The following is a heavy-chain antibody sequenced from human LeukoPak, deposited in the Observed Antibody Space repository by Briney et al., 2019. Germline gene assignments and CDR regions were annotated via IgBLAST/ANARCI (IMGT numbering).Heavy chain of an antibody. CDR3: ARGAPSLYYYYMDI. CDR2: VYTSGRT. Sequence: SETLSLTCTVSGGSLNIYYWNWIRQPPGEGLEWIGYVYTSGRTNFNPALKSRVTISLDTSKNQSSLKLTSVTAADTAVYYCARGAPSLYYYYMDIWGKGTSVTVSS. CDR1: GGSLNIYY. V-gene: IGHV4-4*09. D-gene: IGHD3-16*01. J-gene: IGHJ6*03.